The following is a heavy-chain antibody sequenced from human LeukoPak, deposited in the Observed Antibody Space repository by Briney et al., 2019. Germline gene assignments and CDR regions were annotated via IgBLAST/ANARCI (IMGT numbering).Heavy chain of an antibody. CDR1: GFTFSNAW. D-gene: IGHD3-22*01. Sequence: PGGSLRLSCAASGFTFSNAWMSWVRQAPGKGLEWVGRIKSKSDGGTIDYAAPVKGRFTISRDDSKNTLFLQMNSLKTEDTAMYYCATDLPYYDSTGYPDYWGQGTLVTVSS. CDR2: IKSKSDGGTI. J-gene: IGHJ4*02. CDR3: ATDLPYYDSTGYPDY. V-gene: IGHV3-15*01.